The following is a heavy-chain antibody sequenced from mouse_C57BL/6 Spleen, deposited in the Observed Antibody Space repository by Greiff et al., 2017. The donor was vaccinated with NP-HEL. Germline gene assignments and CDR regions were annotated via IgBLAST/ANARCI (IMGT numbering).Heavy chain of an antibody. D-gene: IGHD1-1*01. CDR1: GFTFTDYY. CDR3: ARYNYGSSYCAMDY. Sequence: EVKLVESGGGLVQPGGSLSLSCAASGFTFTDYYMSWVRQPPGKALEWLGFIRNKANGYTTEYSASVKGRFTISRDNSQSILYLQMNALRAEDSATYYCARYNYGSSYCAMDYWGQGTSVTVSS. J-gene: IGHJ4*01. CDR2: IRNKANGYTT. V-gene: IGHV7-3*01.